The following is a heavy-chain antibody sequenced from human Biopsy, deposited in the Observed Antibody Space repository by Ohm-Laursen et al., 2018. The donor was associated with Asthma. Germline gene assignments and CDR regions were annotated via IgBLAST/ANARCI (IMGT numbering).Heavy chain of an antibody. J-gene: IGHJ4*02. CDR1: GFDFTDYT. CDR3: ARFKRGYSYGYAGGFDY. V-gene: IGHV3-21*01. Sequence: SLRLSCSASGFDFTDYTMNWVRQAPGKGLEWVSSISSLSRYKYYSDSLRGRVTISRDNAKSSLHLQMSSLRAEDTAVYYCARFKRGYSYGYAGGFDYWGQGTLVTVSS. CDR2: ISSLSRYK. D-gene: IGHD5-18*01.